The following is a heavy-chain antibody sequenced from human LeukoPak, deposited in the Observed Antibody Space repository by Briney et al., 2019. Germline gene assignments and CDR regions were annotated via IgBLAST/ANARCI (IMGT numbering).Heavy chain of an antibody. D-gene: IGHD6-19*01. CDR3: ARDRPGIAVAGDAFDI. J-gene: IGHJ3*02. Sequence: SETLSLTCTVSGGSISSYYWSWIRRPPGKRLEWIVYIYNRGSTNYNPSLKSRVSISVDTSKNQFSLKLRSVTAADTAVYYCARDRPGIAVAGDAFDIWGQGTMVTVSS. V-gene: IGHV4-59*01. CDR1: GGSISSYY. CDR2: IYNRGST.